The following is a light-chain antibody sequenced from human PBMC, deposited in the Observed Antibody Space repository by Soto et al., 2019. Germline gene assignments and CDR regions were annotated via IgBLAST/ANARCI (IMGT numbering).Light chain of an antibody. V-gene: IGKV2D-29*01. Sequence: DIVMTQSPLSLSVTPGQPASISCKSSQSLLHSDGKTYLYWYLQKPGRPPQLLISAVSNRFSGVPDRFSVRGSGTDFTLKISRVEAEDVGIYYCMQSTQLPSITFGQGTRLEIK. CDR1: QSLLHSDGKTY. J-gene: IGKJ5*01. CDR2: AVS. CDR3: MQSTQLPSIT.